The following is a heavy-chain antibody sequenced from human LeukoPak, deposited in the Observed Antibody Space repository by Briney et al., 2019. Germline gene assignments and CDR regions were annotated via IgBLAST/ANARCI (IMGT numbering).Heavy chain of an antibody. CDR1: GGSISSHY. CDR2: IYYSGST. J-gene: IGHJ5*02. CDR3: ARCCSNYGDNWFDP. V-gene: IGHV4-59*11. Sequence: SETLSLTCTVSGGSISSHYWSWIRQPPGKGLEWIGYIYYSGSTNYNPSLKSRVTISVDTSKNQFSLKLSSVTAADTAVYYCARCCSNYGDNWFDPWGQGTLVTVSS. D-gene: IGHD4-11*01.